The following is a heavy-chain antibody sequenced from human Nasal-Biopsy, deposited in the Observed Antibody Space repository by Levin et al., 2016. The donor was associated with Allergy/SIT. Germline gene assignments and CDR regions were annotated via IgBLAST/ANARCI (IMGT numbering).Heavy chain of an antibody. V-gene: IGHV4-59*08. CDR1: GASISNFY. J-gene: IGHJ3*02. Sequence: SETLSLTCTVSGASISNFYWSWTRRPPGKELEWIGYIYYDGSTIYNPSLKSRVTISVDTSKNQFSLKLRSVTAADTAVYYCARQGRSGDYGDNSDDAFDIWGQGALVTVSS. CDR2: IYYDGST. D-gene: IGHD4-23*01. CDR3: ARQGRSGDYGDNSDDAFDI.